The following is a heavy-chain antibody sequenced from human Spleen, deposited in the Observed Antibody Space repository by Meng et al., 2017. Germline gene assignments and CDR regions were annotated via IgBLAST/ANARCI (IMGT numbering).Heavy chain of an antibody. D-gene: IGHD3-22*01. J-gene: IGHJ4*02. CDR1: GFTVSSNE. V-gene: IGHV3-15*01. Sequence: GESLKISCAASGFTVSSNEMSWVRQAPGKGLEWVGRIKSKTDGGTTDYAAPVKGRFTISRDDSKNTLYLQMNSLKTEDTAVYYCTTNREDYYDSSGYYPDYWGQGTLVTVSS. CDR3: TTNREDYYDSSGYYPDY. CDR2: IKSKTDGGTT.